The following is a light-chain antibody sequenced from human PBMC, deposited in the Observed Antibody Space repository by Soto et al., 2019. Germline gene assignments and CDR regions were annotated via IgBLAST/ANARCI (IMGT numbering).Light chain of an antibody. Sequence: QSVLTQPPSASGTPGQRVTISCSGSSSNIGRNTVHWYQQLPGTAPKLLIYSNNLRPSGVPDRFSGSKSGTSASLAISGLQSEDEADYYCAAWDDSLNGVVFGGGTKLTV. CDR2: SNN. J-gene: IGLJ2*01. CDR3: AAWDDSLNGVV. CDR1: SSNIGRNT. V-gene: IGLV1-44*01.